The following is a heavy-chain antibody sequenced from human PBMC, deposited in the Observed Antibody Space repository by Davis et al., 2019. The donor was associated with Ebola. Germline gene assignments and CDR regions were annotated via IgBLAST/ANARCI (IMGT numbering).Heavy chain of an antibody. V-gene: IGHV1-2*06. CDR1: GYTFTGYY. CDR2: INPGSGGT. Sequence: ASVKVSCKASGYTFTGYYMHWVRQAPGQGLEWMGRINPGSGGTNYAQKFQGRVTMTRDTSIDTAYLEVSWLRSDDTAVYYCARLSFGEVGFDYWGQGTLVTVSS. J-gene: IGHJ4*02. D-gene: IGHD3-10*01. CDR3: ARLSFGEVGFDY.